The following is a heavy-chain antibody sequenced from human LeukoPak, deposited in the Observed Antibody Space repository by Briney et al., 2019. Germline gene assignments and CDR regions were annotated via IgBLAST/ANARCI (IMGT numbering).Heavy chain of an antibody. CDR3: TRDPVPWLRKGYFDY. Sequence: PGGSLRLSCAASGFTFSKYWMLWVRQAPGKGLESVSRINTDGTVTTYADSVKGRFTVSRDNADNTMFLQMNSLSAEDTAVYYCTRDPVPWLRKGYFDYWGQGTLVTVSS. CDR1: GFTFSKYW. J-gene: IGHJ4*02. V-gene: IGHV3-74*01. D-gene: IGHD5-12*01. CDR2: INTDGTVT.